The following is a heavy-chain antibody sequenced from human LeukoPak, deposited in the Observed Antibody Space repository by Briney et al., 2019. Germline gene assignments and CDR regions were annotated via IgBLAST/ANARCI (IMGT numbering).Heavy chain of an antibody. J-gene: IGHJ4*02. CDR2: IYSSGSN. D-gene: IGHD5-12*01. CDR3: AREPTSGREPTSGRPLDY. Sequence: SETLSLTCTVSGGSISGYCWSWIRQPAGKGLEWIGRIYSSGSNNYNPSLKSRVTMSLDTSKNHLSLNLSSVTAADTAVYYCAREPTSGREPTSGRPLDYWGQGTLVTVSS. CDR1: GGSISGYC. V-gene: IGHV4-4*07.